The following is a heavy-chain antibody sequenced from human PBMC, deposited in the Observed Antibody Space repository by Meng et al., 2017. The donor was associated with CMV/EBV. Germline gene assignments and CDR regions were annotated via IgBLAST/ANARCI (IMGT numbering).Heavy chain of an antibody. CDR2: ISYDGSNK. V-gene: IGHV3-30-3*01. J-gene: IGHJ3*02. CDR3: ARDYYGGNSDDAFDI. D-gene: IGHD4-23*01. Sequence: GGSLRLSCAASGFTFSSYAMHWVRQAPGKGLEWVAVISYDGSNKYYADSVKGRFTISRDNSKNTLYLQMNSLRAEDTAVYYCARDYYGGNSDDAFDIWGQGTMVTVSS. CDR1: GFTFSSYA.